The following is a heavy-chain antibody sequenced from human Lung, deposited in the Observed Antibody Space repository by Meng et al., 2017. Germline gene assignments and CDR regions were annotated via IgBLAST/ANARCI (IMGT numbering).Heavy chain of an antibody. CDR2: ISNTGKYI. D-gene: IGHD2-15*01. Sequence: EVQLVESGGGLVKPGGSLRLSCAASEFTFSDYSMNWVRQAPGKGLEWVSFISNTGKYIYYADSVKGRFTISRDNAKNSLYLQINSLRAEDTAVYYCARESYQPLLLSALDYWGQGTLVTVSS. CDR3: ARESYQPLLLSALDY. J-gene: IGHJ4*02. V-gene: IGHV3-21*01. CDR1: EFTFSDYS.